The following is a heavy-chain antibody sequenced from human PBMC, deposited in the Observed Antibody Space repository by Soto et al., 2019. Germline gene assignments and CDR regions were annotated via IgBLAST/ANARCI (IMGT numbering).Heavy chain of an antibody. J-gene: IGHJ4*02. CDR1: GGSFSGYY. CDR3: ARALSGEFDY. Sequence: PSETLSLTCAVYGGSFSGYYWSWIRQPPGKGLEWIGEINHSGSTNYNPSLKSRVTISVDTSKNQFSLKLSSVTAADTAVYYCARALSGEFDYWGQGTLVTVS. V-gene: IGHV4-34*01. D-gene: IGHD3-10*01. CDR2: INHSGST.